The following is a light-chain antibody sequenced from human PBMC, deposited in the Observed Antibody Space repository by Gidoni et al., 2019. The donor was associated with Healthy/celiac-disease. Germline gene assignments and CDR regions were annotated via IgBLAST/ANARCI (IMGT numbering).Light chain of an antibody. CDR2: GAS. V-gene: IGKV3-20*01. CDR1: QSVSSSY. Sequence: DIVLTQSPGTLSLSPGERATLSCRASQSVSSSYLAWYQQKPGQAPRLLIYGASRRATGIPDRFSGSGSGTDFTLTISRLEPENFAVYYCQQYGSSPTFGPGTKVDIK. J-gene: IGKJ3*01. CDR3: QQYGSSPT.